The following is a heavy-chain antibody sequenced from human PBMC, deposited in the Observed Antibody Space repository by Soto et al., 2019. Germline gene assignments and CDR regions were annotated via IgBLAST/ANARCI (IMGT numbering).Heavy chain of an antibody. Sequence: GASVKVSCKASGYTFTSYYMHWVRQAPGQGLEWMGIINPSGGSTSYAQKFQGRVTMTRDTSTSTVYMELSSLRSEDTAVYYCARDKTRKKGPLVGYYGMDVWGQGTTVTVSS. V-gene: IGHV1-46*01. CDR1: GYTFTSYY. CDR3: ARDKTRKKGPLVGYYGMDV. J-gene: IGHJ6*02. D-gene: IGHD3-10*01. CDR2: INPSGGST.